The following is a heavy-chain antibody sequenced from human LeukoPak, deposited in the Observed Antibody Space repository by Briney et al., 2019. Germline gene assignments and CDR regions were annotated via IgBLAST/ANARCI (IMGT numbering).Heavy chain of an antibody. V-gene: IGHV1-18*01. CDR3: ARASDYDFWSGYMNPERWFDP. D-gene: IGHD3-3*01. J-gene: IGHJ5*02. CDR1: GYTFITYG. Sequence: VASVKVSCKASGYTFITYGITWVRQAPGQGLEWMGWISGYNGNKKYAQKFQGRVTMTTDTSTSTAYMELSSLRSEDTAVYYCARASDYDFWSGYMNPERWFDPWGQGTLVTVSS. CDR2: ISGYNGNK.